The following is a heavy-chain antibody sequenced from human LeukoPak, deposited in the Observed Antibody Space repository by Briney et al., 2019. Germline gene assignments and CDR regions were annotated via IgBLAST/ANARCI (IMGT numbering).Heavy chain of an antibody. CDR3: AKNYGDYANVFDH. J-gene: IGHJ4*02. V-gene: IGHV3-23*01. D-gene: IGHD4-17*01. CDR1: GFTFSNYA. CDR2: ISGSASST. Sequence: GGSLRLSCAASGFTFSNYAMIWVRQAPGKGLEWVSGISGSASSTFYADSMKGRFTIARENSKHTLYLQMNSLRAEHTAVYYCAKNYGDYANVFDHWDQGTLVTVSS.